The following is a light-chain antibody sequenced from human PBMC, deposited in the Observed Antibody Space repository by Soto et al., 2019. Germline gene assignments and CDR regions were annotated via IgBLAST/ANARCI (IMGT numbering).Light chain of an antibody. Sequence: EIVMTQSPATLSVSPGERATLSCRASQRVSSNLAWYQQKPSQAPRLLIYGASTRATGIPARFSGSGSGTEFTLTISSLQSEDFAVYYCQQDNNWPPAFGQGTKVEIK. CDR3: QQDNNWPPA. CDR2: GAS. CDR1: QRVSSN. V-gene: IGKV3-15*01. J-gene: IGKJ1*01.